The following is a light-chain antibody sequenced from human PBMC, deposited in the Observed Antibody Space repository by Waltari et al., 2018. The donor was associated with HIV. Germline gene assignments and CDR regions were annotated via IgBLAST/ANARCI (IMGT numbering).Light chain of an antibody. Sequence: EIVLTQSPATLSLSPGERATLSCRASQSVRNFLAWYQQKPGQAPRLLIHDISTRATGIPARFSGSGSGTDFTLTISRLEPEDCAVYYCQQYGSSEGFTFGPGTRVDI. CDR1: QSVRNF. CDR3: QQYGSSEGFT. CDR2: DIS. J-gene: IGKJ3*01. V-gene: IGKV3-20*01.